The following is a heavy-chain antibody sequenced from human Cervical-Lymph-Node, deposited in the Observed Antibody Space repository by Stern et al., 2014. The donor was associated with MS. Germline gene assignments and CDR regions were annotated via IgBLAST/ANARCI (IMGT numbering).Heavy chain of an antibody. CDR3: TADFPSPLAPFDY. CDR1: GFTFADAW. CDR2: IKSKSAGGTT. V-gene: IGHV3-15*01. J-gene: IGHJ4*02. Sequence: EVHLVESGGGLVKPGGSLRLSCIGSGFTFADAWMSWVRQAPGKGLEWVGRIKSKSAGGTTDYAAPVKGRFTISRDDSKNMVYLQMNSLKTEDTAVYYCTADFPSPLAPFDYWGRGTLVTVSS.